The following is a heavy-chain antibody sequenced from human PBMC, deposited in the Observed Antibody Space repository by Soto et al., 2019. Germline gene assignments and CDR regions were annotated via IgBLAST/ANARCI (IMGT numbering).Heavy chain of an antibody. CDR1: GGTFSSYA. CDR3: ARDPTLRYCGGDCYGGAYYYYGMDV. Sequence: QVQLVQSGAEVKKPGSSVKVSCKASGGTFSSYAISWVRQAPGQGLEWMGGIIPIFGTANYAQKFQGRVTSTADESTSTAYMELSSLRSEDTAVYYCARDPTLRYCGGDCYGGAYYYYGMDVWGQGTTVTVSS. D-gene: IGHD2-21*02. CDR2: IIPIFGTA. J-gene: IGHJ6*02. V-gene: IGHV1-69*01.